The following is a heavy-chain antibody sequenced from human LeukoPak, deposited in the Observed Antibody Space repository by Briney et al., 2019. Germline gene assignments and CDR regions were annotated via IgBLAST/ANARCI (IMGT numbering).Heavy chain of an antibody. Sequence: PSETLSLTCSVYGGSFTGSYWSWVRQPPGKGLEWIGGINHSGSTNYNPSLKSRVTISVDTSKNQFSLKLSSVTAADTAVYYCAIAGRSSWFLYYWGQGTLVTVSS. CDR2: INHSGST. V-gene: IGHV4-34*01. CDR3: AIAGRSSWFLYY. CDR1: GGSFTGSY. J-gene: IGHJ4*02. D-gene: IGHD6-13*01.